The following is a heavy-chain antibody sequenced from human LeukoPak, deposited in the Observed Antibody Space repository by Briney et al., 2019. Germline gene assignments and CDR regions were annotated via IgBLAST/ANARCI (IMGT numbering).Heavy chain of an antibody. CDR2: INHSGST. CDR1: GGSITSSSYY. Sequence: SETLSLTCTVSGGSITSSSYYWGWIRQPPGKGLEWIGEINHSGSTNYNPSLKSRVTISVDTSKNQFSLKLSSVTAADTAVYYCARSYGSGSRKKPFDYWGQGTLVTVSS. J-gene: IGHJ4*02. CDR3: ARSYGSGSRKKPFDY. D-gene: IGHD3-10*01. V-gene: IGHV4-39*07.